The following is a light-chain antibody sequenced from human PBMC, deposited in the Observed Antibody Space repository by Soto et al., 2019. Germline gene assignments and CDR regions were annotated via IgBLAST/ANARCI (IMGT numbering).Light chain of an antibody. J-gene: IGKJ1*01. Sequence: DIQITQSPSTLPASVGDRVTITCRASQSISSWLAWYQQKPGKAPKLLIYTASSVESGVPSRFSGSGSGTEFTLTINSLQPDDFATYYCQQYHNYRTFGQGTKV. CDR3: QQYHNYRT. CDR1: QSISSW. V-gene: IGKV1-5*03. CDR2: TAS.